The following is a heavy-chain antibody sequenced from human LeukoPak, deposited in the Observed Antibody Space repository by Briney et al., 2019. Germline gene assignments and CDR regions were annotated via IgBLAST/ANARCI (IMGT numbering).Heavy chain of an antibody. Sequence: SETLSLTCTVSGGSISSSSYYWGWIRQPPGKGLEWIGSIYYSGSTYYNPSLKSRVTISVDTSKNQFSLKLSSVTAADTAVYYCARIMVRGVIATPYFDYWGQGTLVTVSS. D-gene: IGHD3-10*01. CDR2: IYYSGST. V-gene: IGHV4-39*01. CDR1: GGSISSSSYY. CDR3: ARIMVRGVIATPYFDY. J-gene: IGHJ4*02.